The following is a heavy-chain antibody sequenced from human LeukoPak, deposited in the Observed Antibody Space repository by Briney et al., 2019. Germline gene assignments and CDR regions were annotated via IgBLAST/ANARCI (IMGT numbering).Heavy chain of an antibody. V-gene: IGHV3-23*01. Sequence: GGSLRLSCAASGFTFSSYAMTWVRQAPGKGLEWVSAVSAGGGDTYYADSVKGRFTISRDNSKSTLYPQMNSLRAEDTAVYYCAKDYCTGTNCYGDYWGQGTLVTVSS. CDR2: VSAGGGDT. J-gene: IGHJ4*02. CDR3: AKDYCTGTNCYGDY. D-gene: IGHD2-2*01. CDR1: GFTFSSYA.